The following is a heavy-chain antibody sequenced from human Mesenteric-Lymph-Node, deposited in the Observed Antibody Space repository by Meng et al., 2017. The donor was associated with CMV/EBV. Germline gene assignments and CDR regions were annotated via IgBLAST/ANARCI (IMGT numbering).Heavy chain of an antibody. D-gene: IGHD3-3*01. CDR1: GFTFSDYW. Sequence: GESLKISCAASGFTFSDYWMNWVRQAPGKGLEWVANIKQDGSEKYYVDSVKGRFTISRDNAKNSLYLQMNSLRAEDTAVYYCARAVGYYDFWSGYSYYYYGMDVWGQGTTVTVSS. CDR2: IKQDGSEK. CDR3: ARAVGYYDFWSGYSYYYYGMDV. J-gene: IGHJ6*02. V-gene: IGHV3-7*01.